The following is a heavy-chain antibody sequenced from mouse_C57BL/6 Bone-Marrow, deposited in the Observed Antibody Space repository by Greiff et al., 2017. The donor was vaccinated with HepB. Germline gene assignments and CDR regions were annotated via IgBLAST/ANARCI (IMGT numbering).Heavy chain of an antibody. CDR1: GFSLTSYG. V-gene: IGHV2-6*03. Sequence: VQWVESGPGLVAPSQSLSITCTVSGFSLTSYGVHWVRQPPGKGLEWLVVIWSDGSTTYNSALKSRLSISKDNSKSQVFLKMNSLQTDDTAMYYCARDYGNPHYYAMDYWGQGTSVTVSS. J-gene: IGHJ4*01. CDR2: IWSDGST. D-gene: IGHD2-1*01. CDR3: ARDYGNPHYYAMDY.